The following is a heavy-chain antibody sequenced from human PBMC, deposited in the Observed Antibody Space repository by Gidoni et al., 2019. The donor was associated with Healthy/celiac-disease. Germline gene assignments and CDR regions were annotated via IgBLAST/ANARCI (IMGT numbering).Heavy chain of an antibody. D-gene: IGHD6-13*01. CDR1: GFTFSSYG. CDR2: ISYDGSNK. CDR3: AKDYSSSSRHYYYYYGMDV. J-gene: IGHJ6*02. V-gene: IGHV3-30*18. Sequence: QVQLVESGGGVVQPGRSLRLSCAASGFTFSSYGMHWVRQAPGKGLEWVAVISYDGSNKYYADSVKGRFTISRDNSKNTLYLQMNSLRAEDTAVYYCAKDYSSSSRHYYYYYGMDVWGQGTTVTVSS.